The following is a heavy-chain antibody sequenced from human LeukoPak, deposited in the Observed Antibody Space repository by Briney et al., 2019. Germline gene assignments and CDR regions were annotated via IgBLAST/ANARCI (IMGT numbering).Heavy chain of an antibody. CDR3: ARLPDILTAFDI. CDR2: INPNSGGT. CDR1: GYTFTGYY. J-gene: IGHJ3*02. Sequence: GASVKVSCKASGYTFTGYYMHWVRQAPGQGLEWMGWINPNSGGTNYAQKFQGRVTMTRDTPISTAYMELSRLRSDDTAVYYCARLPDILTAFDIWGQGTMVTVSS. V-gene: IGHV1-2*02. D-gene: IGHD3-9*01.